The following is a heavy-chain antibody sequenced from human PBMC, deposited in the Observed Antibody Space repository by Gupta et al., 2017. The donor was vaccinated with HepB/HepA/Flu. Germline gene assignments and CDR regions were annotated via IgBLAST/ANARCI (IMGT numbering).Heavy chain of an antibody. D-gene: IGHD3-3*01. CDR2: IRSKAYGGTT. V-gene: IGHV3-49*04. CDR1: GFTFGDYA. J-gene: IGHJ4*02. CDR3: TRGRITIFGVVTNFDY. Sequence: EVQLVESGGGLVQPGRSLRLSCTASGFTFGDYAMSWVRQAPGKGLERVGFIRSKAYGGTTEYAASVKGRFTISRDDSKSIAYLQMNSLKTEDTAVYYCTRGRITIFGVVTNFDYWGQGTLVTVSS.